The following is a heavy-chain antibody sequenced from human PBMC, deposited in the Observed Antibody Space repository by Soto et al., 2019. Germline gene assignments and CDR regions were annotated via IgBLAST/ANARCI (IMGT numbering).Heavy chain of an antibody. V-gene: IGHV4-31*03. D-gene: IGHD2-8*02. Sequence: QLQLQESGPELVKPSQTLSLACTVSGGSFSSGGYYWSWIRQLPGKGLEWIGCIYYSGRTYYNPSPQSRFTISLDTSKNQFSLKLSSVTAADTAVYYCARATSFSGHHGYWGQGTLVTVAA. CDR2: IYYSGRT. J-gene: IGHJ4*02. CDR3: ARATSFSGHHGY. CDR1: GGSFSSGGYY.